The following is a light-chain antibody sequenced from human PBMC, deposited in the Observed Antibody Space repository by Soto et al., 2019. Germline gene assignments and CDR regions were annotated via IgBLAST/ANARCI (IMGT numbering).Light chain of an antibody. J-gene: IGKJ1*01. CDR3: QQYNGGRWT. V-gene: IGKV3-15*01. CDR2: DAS. Sequence: EIVMTQSPATLSVSPGERATLSCRPSQSVSSYLAWYQQKPGQAPRLLIYDASTRATDIPARFSGSGSGTEFRLTISSLQSEDSAVYYCQQYNGGRWTFGQGTKV. CDR1: QSVSSY.